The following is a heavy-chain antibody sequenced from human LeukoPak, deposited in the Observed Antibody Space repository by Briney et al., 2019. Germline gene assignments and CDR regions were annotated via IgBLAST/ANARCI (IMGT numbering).Heavy chain of an antibody. J-gene: IGHJ4*02. D-gene: IGHD3-9*01. CDR3: ARGRPRPYYDILTGYTYFDY. CDR2: INHSGST. Sequence: SETLSLTCAVYGGSFSGYYWSWIRQPPGKGLEWIGEINHSGSTNYNPPLKSRVTISVDTSKNQFSLKLSSVTAADTAVYYCARGRPRPYYDILTGYTYFDYWGQGTLVTVSS. V-gene: IGHV4-34*01. CDR1: GGSFSGYY.